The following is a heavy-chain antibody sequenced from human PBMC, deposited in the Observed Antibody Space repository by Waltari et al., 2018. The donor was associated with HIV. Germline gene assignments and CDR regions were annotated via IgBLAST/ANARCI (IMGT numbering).Heavy chain of an antibody. D-gene: IGHD5-12*01. CDR3: ASSRSDYDTKYYGMGV. CDR2: IRYDGSDE. CDR1: GSMFVFSR. J-gene: IGHJ6*02. Sequence: ELNLVESGGNLVPSGGAPGLSCRAHGSMFVFSRLGWVHQAQVKGLEGVAAIRYDGSDEVYGDSVKGRFTISRDNAKSSVYLQMNSLRVEDSAIYYCASSRSDYDTKYYGMGVWGQGTTVSVSS. V-gene: IGHV3-7*01.